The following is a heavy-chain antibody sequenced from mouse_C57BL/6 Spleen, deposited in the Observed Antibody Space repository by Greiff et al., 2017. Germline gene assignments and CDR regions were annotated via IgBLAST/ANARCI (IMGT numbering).Heavy chain of an antibody. CDR1: GFTFSDYY. Sequence: EVQLVESEGGLVQPGSSMKLSCTASGFTFSDYYMAWVRQVPEKGLEWVANINYDGSSTYYLDSLKSRFIISRDNAKNILYLQMSSLKSEDTATYYCARDSPEYYGSSYLDYWGQGTTLTVSS. CDR2: INYDGSST. D-gene: IGHD1-1*01. J-gene: IGHJ2*01. CDR3: ARDSPEYYGSSYLDY. V-gene: IGHV5-16*01.